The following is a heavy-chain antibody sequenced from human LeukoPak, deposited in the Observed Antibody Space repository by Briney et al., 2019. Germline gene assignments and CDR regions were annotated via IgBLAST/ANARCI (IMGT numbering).Heavy chain of an antibody. J-gene: IGHJ3*02. CDR2: IKEDGSEK. CDR3: TRDTSPSIAATGYDAFDI. V-gene: IGHV3-7*01. CDR1: GLTFSRYW. D-gene: IGHD6-13*01. Sequence: GGSLRLSCAASGLTFSRYWMTWVRQAPGKGLEWVANIKEDGSEKHYMDSVKGRFTISRDNAKNSLYLQMNSLRAEDTAVYYCTRDTSPSIAATGYDAFDIWGQGTMVTVSS.